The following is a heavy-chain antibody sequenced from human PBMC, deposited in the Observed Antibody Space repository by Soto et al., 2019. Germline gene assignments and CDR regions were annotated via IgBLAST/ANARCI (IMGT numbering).Heavy chain of an antibody. J-gene: IGHJ4*02. CDR2: IYHTGTT. V-gene: IGHV4-59*11. CDR1: GASISSLY. CDR3: ARLIPASLGQMGYYFHY. Sequence: PSETLSLTCSVSGASISSLYWSWFRQPPGKGLEWIGYIYHTGTTNYNPSLKSRITISVDTSKNQFSLNLSSVTAADTAVYYCARLIPASLGQMGYYFHYWGQGTLVTVS. D-gene: IGHD2-2*01.